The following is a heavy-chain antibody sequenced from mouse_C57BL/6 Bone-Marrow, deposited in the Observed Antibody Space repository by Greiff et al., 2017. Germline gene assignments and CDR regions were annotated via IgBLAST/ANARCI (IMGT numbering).Heavy chain of an antibody. CDR2: ISYDGSN. D-gene: IGHD1-1*01. CDR1: GYSITSGYY. CDR3: ARGDSYYYGSRNAY. J-gene: IGHJ3*01. Sequence: EVQLVESGPGLVKPSQSLSLTCSVTGYSITSGYYWNWIRQLPGNKLEWMGYISYDGSNNYNPSLKNRITITRDTSKNQFFLKWTSVTTEDTATYYCARGDSYYYGSRNAYWGQGTLVTVSA. V-gene: IGHV3-6*01.